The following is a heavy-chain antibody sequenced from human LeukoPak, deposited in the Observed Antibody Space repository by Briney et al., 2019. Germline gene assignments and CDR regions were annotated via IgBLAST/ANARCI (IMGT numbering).Heavy chain of an antibody. V-gene: IGHV4-59*01. CDR3: ARELRYFDRGDYYYGMDV. J-gene: IGHJ6*04. CDR1: GGSISSYY. D-gene: IGHD3-9*01. Sequence: SETLSLTCTVSGGSISSYYWSWIRQPPGKGLEWIGYIYYSGSTNYNPSLKSRVTISVDTSKNQFSLKLSSVTAADTAVYYCARELRYFDRGDYYYGMDVWGKGTTVTVSS. CDR2: IYYSGST.